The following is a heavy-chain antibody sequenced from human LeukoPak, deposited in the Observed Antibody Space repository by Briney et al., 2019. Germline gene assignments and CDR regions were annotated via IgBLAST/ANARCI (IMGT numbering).Heavy chain of an antibody. D-gene: IGHD6-13*01. CDR1: GFTFSSYA. J-gene: IGHJ4*02. V-gene: IGHV3-23*01. CDR2: ISGSGGST. CDR3: AKDQSIAAAGYYFDY. Sequence: PGGSPRLSCAASGFTFSSYAMSWVRQAPGKGLEWVSAISGSGGSTYYADSVKGRFTISRDNSENTLYLQMNSLRAEDTAVYYCAKDQSIAAAGYYFDYWGQGTLVTVSS.